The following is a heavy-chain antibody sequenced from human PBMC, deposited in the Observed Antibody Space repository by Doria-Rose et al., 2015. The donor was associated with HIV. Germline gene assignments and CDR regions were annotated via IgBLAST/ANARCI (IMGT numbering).Heavy chain of an antibody. CDR2: TYIRGST. J-gene: IGHJ4*02. V-gene: IGHV4-61*02. Sequence: RQPAGKGLEWIGRTYIRGSTDYNPSLQSRVTISVDTSKSQFSLEVNSVTAADTAVYYCARTANWNDGRVDSWGQGTSVIVSS. CDR3: ARTANWNDGRVDS. D-gene: IGHD1-20*01.